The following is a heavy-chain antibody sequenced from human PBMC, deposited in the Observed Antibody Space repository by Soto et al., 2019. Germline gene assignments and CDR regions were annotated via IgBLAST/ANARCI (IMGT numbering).Heavy chain of an antibody. J-gene: IGHJ6*03. Sequence: PSHTIPRSCASSGDRVSSNSAAWNWIRQSPSRGLEGLGRTYYKSKWNNDYALSVKSRITINPDTSKNQFSLHLYSVTPEDTAVNYGTGITCFSGTSCWGKGTT. CDR2: TYYKSKWNN. D-gene: IGHD2-15*01. V-gene: IGHV6-1*01. CDR3: TGITCFSGTSC. CDR1: GDRVSSNSAA.